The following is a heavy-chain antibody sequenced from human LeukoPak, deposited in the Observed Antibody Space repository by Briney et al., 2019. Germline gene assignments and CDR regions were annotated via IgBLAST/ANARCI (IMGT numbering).Heavy chain of an antibody. J-gene: IGHJ6*02. V-gene: IGHV1-18*04. CDR3: ARSPLFPTKDYYYYGMDV. CDR2: ISAYNGNT. Sequence: AASVRVSCKASGYTFTSYGISWVRQAPGQGLEWMGWISAYNGNTNYAQKLQGRVTMTTDTSTSTAYMELRSLRSDDTAVYYCARSPLFPTKDYYYYGMDVWGQGTTVTVSS. D-gene: IGHD2-21*01. CDR1: GYTFTSYG.